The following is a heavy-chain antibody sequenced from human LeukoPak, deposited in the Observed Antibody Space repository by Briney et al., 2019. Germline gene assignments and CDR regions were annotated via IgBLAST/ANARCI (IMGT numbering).Heavy chain of an antibody. V-gene: IGHV3-30*02. J-gene: IGHJ6*02. CDR3: AKVFRWVVQYGMDV. D-gene: IGHD6-19*01. CDR1: GFTFSSYG. CDR2: IRYDGSNK. Sequence: GGSLRLSCAASGFTFSSYGMHRVRQAPGKGLEWVAFIRYDGSNKYYADSVKGRFTISRDNSKNTLYLQMNSLRAEDTAVYYCAKVFRWVVQYGMDVWGQGTTVTVSS.